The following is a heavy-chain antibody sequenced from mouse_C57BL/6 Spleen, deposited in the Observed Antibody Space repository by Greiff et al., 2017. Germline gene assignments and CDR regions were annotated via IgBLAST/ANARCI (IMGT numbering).Heavy chain of an antibody. CDR3: ARSGDLSGHAMDY. Sequence: VKLQQSGAELVRPGTSVKVSCKASGYAFTNYLIEWVKQRPGQGLEWIGVINPGSGGTNYNEKFKGKATLTADKSSSTAYMQLSSLTSEDSAVYFCARSGDLSGHAMDYWGQGTSVTVSS. D-gene: IGHD4-1*01. J-gene: IGHJ4*01. CDR1: GYAFTNYL. V-gene: IGHV1-54*01. CDR2: INPGSGGT.